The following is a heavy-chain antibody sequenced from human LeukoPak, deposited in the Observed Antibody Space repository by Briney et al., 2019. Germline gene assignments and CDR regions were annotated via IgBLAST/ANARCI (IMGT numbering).Heavy chain of an antibody. J-gene: IGHJ4*01. CDR2: IRYDGSNK. Sequence: PGGSLRLSCAASGFTFSSYGMHWVRQAPGKGLEWVAFIRYDGSNKYYADSVKGGFTISRDNYKNTLYLQMNSLRAEDTAVYYCAKCNTAIDPYRGGGYDSIFDEWSQGTLVTVSS. V-gene: IGHV3-30*02. D-gene: IGHD3-3*01. CDR3: AKCNTAIDPYRGGGYDSIFDE. CDR1: GFTFSSYG.